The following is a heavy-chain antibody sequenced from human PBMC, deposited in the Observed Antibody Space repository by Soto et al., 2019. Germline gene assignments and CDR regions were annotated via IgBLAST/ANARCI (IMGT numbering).Heavy chain of an antibody. CDR1: GFAFSTYS. V-gene: IGHV3-21*01. J-gene: IGHJ4*02. CDR2: ISSSSNEI. D-gene: IGHD3-16*01. CDR3: ARDWGMAPADY. Sequence: EVQLVESGGGLVKPGGSLRLSCAASGFAFSTYSMNWVRQAPGKGLEWVSSISSSSNEIHYADSVKGRFTISRDNAKNSLYLQMNSLRAEDPAVYYCARDWGMAPADYWGQGTLVTASS.